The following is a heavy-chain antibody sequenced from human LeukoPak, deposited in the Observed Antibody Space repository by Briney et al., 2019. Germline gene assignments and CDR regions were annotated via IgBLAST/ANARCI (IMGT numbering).Heavy chain of an antibody. D-gene: IGHD3-22*01. CDR2: ISGSGGST. CDR1: GFTFSSYA. J-gene: IGHJ4*02. V-gene: IGHV3-23*01. CDR3: AKDGGDYYDSSGYGDDY. Sequence: GGSLRLSCAASGFTFSSYAMSWVRQAPGKGLEWVSAISGSGGSTYYADSVKGRFTISRDNSKDTLYLQMNSLRAEDTAVYYCAKDGGDYYDSSGYGDDYWGQGTLVTVSS.